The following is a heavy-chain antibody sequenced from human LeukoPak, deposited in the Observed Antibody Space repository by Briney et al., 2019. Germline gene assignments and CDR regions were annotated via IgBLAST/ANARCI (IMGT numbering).Heavy chain of an antibody. V-gene: IGHV3-23*01. D-gene: IGHD6-19*01. CDR1: GFTFSNYA. Sequence: GGSLRLSCAASGFTFSNYAMTWVRQPPGKGLECVSSITGSGSRTYYADSVKGRFTISRDSSKSTLFLQMNSLRADDTAVYYCAARPVADNPAPFDYWGQGTLVTVSS. CDR2: ITGSGSRT. J-gene: IGHJ4*02. CDR3: AARPVADNPAPFDY.